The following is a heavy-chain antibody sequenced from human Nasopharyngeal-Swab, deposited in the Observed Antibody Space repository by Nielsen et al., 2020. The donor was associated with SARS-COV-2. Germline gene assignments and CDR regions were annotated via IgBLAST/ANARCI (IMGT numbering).Heavy chain of an antibody. V-gene: IGHV3-7*04. CDR2: IKQDGSEK. D-gene: IGHD4-23*01. Sequence: GSLRLSCAASGFTFSSYWMSWVRQAPGKGLEWVANIKQDGSEKYYVDSVKGRFTISRDNAKNSLYLQMNSLRAEDTAVYYCARATTVVTPYFDYWGQGTLVTVSS. CDR1: GFTFSSYW. J-gene: IGHJ4*02. CDR3: ARATTVVTPYFDY.